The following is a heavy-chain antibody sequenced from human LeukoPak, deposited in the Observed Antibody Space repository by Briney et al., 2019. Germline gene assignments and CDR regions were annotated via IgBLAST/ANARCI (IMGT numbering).Heavy chain of an antibody. D-gene: IGHD1-26*01. CDR3: ARGRVGATTYVWFDP. J-gene: IGHJ5*02. CDR1: GYTFTNYY. CDR2: INPSGGST. Sequence: ASVKVSCKASGYTFTNYYIHWVRQAPGQGLECMGIINPSGGSTSYAQKFQGRVTMTRDMSTSTVYMELSSLRSEDTAVYYCARGRVGATTYVWFDPWGQGTLVTVSS. V-gene: IGHV1-46*01.